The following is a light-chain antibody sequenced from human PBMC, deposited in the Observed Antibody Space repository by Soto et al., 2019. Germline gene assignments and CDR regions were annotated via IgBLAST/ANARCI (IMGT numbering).Light chain of an antibody. CDR2: DGS. J-gene: IGKJ1*01. CDR1: QDISRA. Sequence: AIHLTQSPSSLSASVGDRVTITCRASQDISRALAWYQQKPGKAPKLLIYDGSTLGGGVTSRFSGSGSGTDFTLTISSLQPEDFATYYCQQFNNYFRTFGQGTKV. V-gene: IGKV1D-13*01. CDR3: QQFNNYFRT.